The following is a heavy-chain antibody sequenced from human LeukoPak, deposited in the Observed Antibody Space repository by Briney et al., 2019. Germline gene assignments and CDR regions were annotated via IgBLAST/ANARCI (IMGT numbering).Heavy chain of an antibody. CDR2: IWYDGSNK. D-gene: IGHD1-26*01. CDR3: AKDRAGATFFDC. V-gene: IGHV3-33*06. Sequence: TGGSLRLSCAASGFTFSSYGMHWVRQAPGKGLEWVAVIWYDGSNKYYADSVKGRFTISRDNSKNTLYLQMNSLRAEDTAVYYCAKDRAGATFFDCWGQGTLVTVSS. J-gene: IGHJ4*02. CDR1: GFTFSSYG.